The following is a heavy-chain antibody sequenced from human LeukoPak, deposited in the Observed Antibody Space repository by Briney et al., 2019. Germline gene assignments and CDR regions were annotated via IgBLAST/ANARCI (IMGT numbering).Heavy chain of an antibody. V-gene: IGHV4-38-2*02. CDR3: ARQELWLDS. Sequence: SETLSLTCTVSGYSISSGYYWGWIRQPPGKGLEWIGSIYHSGSSTYSPSLKSRVTISIDTSKNQFSLKLSSVTAADTAVYYCARQELWLDSWGQGTLVIVSS. CDR1: GYSISSGYY. CDR2: IYHSGSS. D-gene: IGHD5-18*01. J-gene: IGHJ4*02.